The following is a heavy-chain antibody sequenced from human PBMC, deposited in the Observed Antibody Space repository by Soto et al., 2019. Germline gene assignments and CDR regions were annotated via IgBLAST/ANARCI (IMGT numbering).Heavy chain of an antibody. Sequence: QVQLVESGGGVVQAGRSLRLSCAASGFTFSSHGIHWVRQAPGKGLEWVAFIWADGSNVEYADSVKGRFTISRDSSKNTVDLQRNSLRAEDTAVYSCARDGQQLVPYGLDAWGQGTTVTVSS. CDR3: ARDGQQLVPYGLDA. D-gene: IGHD6-6*01. CDR2: IWADGSNV. CDR1: GFTFSSHG. J-gene: IGHJ6*02. V-gene: IGHV3-33*01.